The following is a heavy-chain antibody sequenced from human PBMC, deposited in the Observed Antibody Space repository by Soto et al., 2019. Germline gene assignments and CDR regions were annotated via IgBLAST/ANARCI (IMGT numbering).Heavy chain of an antibody. CDR1: GFIFSSYA. D-gene: IGHD3-10*01. Sequence: GGSLRLSCAASGFIFSSYAMYWVRQAPGKGLEWVAVIWNDGSNKFYADSVKSRFTISRDNSKNTLYLQMNSLRADDTAVYYCARDLRYYASGVFIPGIFDQWGQGTLVTVSS. CDR3: ARDLRYYASGVFIPGIFDQ. J-gene: IGHJ4*02. V-gene: IGHV3-33*07. CDR2: IWNDGSNK.